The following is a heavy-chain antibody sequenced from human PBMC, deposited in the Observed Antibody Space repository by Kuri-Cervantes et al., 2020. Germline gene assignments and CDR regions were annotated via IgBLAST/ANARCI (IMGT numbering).Heavy chain of an antibody. CDR1: GGSFSGYY. D-gene: IGHD2-8*01. J-gene: IGHJ3*02. V-gene: IGHV4-34*01. CDR3: ARDSTIEGIVRAFDI. Sequence: SEILSLTCAVYGGSFSGYYWSWIRQPPGKGLEWIGEINHSGSTNYNPSLKSQVTISVDTSKNQFSLKLSSVTAADTAVYYCARDSTIEGIVRAFDIWGQGTMVTVSS. CDR2: INHSGST.